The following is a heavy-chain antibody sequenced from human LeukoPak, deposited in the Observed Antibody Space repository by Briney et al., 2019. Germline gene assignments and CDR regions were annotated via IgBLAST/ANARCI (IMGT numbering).Heavy chain of an antibody. J-gene: IGHJ4*02. CDR1: GYTLTELP. V-gene: IGHV1-24*01. CDR2: FDPEDGET. CDR3: ATEHPRYFDWLSNFDY. D-gene: IGHD3-9*01. Sequence: ASVKVSCKVSGYTLTELPMHWVRQAPGKGLEWMGGFDPEDGETIYAQKFQGRVTMTEDTSTDTAYMELSSLRSEDTAVYYCATEHPRYFDWLSNFDYWGQGTLVTVSS.